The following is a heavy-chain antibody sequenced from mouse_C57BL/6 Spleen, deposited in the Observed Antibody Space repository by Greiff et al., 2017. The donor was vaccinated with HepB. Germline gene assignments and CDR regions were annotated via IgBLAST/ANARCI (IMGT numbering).Heavy chain of an antibody. J-gene: IGHJ2*01. CDR1: GFNIKDYY. D-gene: IGHD1-1*01. V-gene: IGHV14-2*01. CDR2: IDPEDGET. Sequence: EVQLQQSGAELVKPGASVKLSCTASGFNIKDYYMHWVKQRTEQGLEWIGRIDPEDGETKYAPKFQGKATITADTSSNTASLQLSSLTSEDTAVYYCAPGSSRGYFDYWGQGTTLTVSS. CDR3: APGSSRGYFDY.